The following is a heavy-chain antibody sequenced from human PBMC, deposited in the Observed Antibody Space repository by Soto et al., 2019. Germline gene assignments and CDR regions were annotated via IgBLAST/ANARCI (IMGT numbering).Heavy chain of an antibody. CDR2: IYPGDSDT. V-gene: IGHV5-51*01. D-gene: IGHD3-22*01. J-gene: IGHJ4*02. CDR1: GYSFTSYC. CDR3: ARGYYDSSGYPSYFDC. Sequence: PXESLKISFKGSGYSFTSYCIGWVRQIPGKGLEWMGIIYPGDSDTRYSPSFQGQVTISADKSISTAYLQWSSLKASDTAMYYCARGYYDSSGYPSYFDCWGQGTLVTVSS.